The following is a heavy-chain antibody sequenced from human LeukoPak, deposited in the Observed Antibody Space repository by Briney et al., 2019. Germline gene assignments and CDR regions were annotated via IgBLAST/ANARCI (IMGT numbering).Heavy chain of an antibody. Sequence: PSETLSLTCAVCGGSFSGYYWSWIRQPPGKGLEWIGEINHSGSTNYNPSLKSRVTISVDTSKNQFSLKLSSVTAADTAVYYCARVGSPRGYSYGYYYYYGMDVWGQGTTVTVSS. CDR3: ARVGSPRGYSYGYYYYYGMDV. D-gene: IGHD5-18*01. CDR2: INHSGST. V-gene: IGHV4-34*01. J-gene: IGHJ6*02. CDR1: GGSFSGYY.